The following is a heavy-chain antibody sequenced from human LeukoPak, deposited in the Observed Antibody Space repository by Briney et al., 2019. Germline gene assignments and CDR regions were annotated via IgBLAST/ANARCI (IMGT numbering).Heavy chain of an antibody. D-gene: IGHD4-11*01. CDR2: ISPASKTI. J-gene: IGHJ4*02. CDR3: ARDPYYSNHLDF. Sequence: GGSLRLSCAASVITFSDDSMNWVRQAPGSGLEWVAYISPASKTIKYAASVKGRFIISRDNAKKSLYLQMKSLRAEDTAVYYCARDPYYSNHLDFLGQGTLVTVSS. CDR1: VITFSDDS. V-gene: IGHV3-48*04.